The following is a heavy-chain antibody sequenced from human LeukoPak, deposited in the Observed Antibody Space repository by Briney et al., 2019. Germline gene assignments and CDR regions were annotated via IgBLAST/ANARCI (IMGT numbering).Heavy chain of an antibody. V-gene: IGHV3-30-3*01. CDR1: GFTFSSYA. CDR3: ARRSTRNYDFWSGYSYGMDV. CDR2: ISYDGSNK. J-gene: IGHJ6*02. D-gene: IGHD3-3*01. Sequence: PGGSLRLSCAASGFTFSSYAMHWVRQAPGKGLEWVAVISYDGSNKYYADSVKGQFTISRDNSKNTLYLQMNSLRAEDTAVYYCARRSTRNYDFWSGYSYGMDVWGQGTTVTVSS.